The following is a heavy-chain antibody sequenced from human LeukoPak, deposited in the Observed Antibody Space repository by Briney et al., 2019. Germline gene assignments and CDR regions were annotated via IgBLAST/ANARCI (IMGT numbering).Heavy chain of an antibody. CDR3: ARGGIRGFPGHYYYYMDV. CDR1: GGSISSSSYY. CDR2: IYYSGST. J-gene: IGHJ6*03. D-gene: IGHD4-23*01. Sequence: SETLSLTCTVSGGSISSSSYYWGWIRQPPGKGLEWIGSIYYSGSTYYNPSLKSRVTISVDTSKNQFSLKLSSVTAADTAVYYCARGGIRGFPGHYYYYMDVWGKGTTVTVSS. V-gene: IGHV4-39*07.